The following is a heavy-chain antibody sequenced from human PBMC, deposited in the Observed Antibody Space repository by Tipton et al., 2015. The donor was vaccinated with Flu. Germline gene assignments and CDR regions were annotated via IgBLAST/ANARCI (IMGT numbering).Heavy chain of an antibody. CDR1: GGSISSYY. Sequence: TLSLTCSVSGGSISSYYWNWIRQPPGKGLEWIGYMLYGGSTNYNPSLNSRVTISADTSRNHISLMLSSVTTSATAVYYCARRSTTEAPHYFDYWGQGILVTVSS. D-gene: IGHD2/OR15-2a*01. J-gene: IGHJ4*02. CDR2: MLYGGST. CDR3: ARRSTTEAPHYFDY. V-gene: IGHV4-59*08.